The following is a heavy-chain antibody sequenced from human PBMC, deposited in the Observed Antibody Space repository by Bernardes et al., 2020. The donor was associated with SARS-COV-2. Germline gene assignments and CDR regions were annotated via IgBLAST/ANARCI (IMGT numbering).Heavy chain of an antibody. CDR1: GFTFSTYW. CDR2: IKGDASDK. CDR3: ARDGDGYFDY. V-gene: IGHV3-7*01. J-gene: IGHJ4*02. D-gene: IGHD2-21*01. Sequence: GGSLRLSCAASGFTFSTYWMPWVRQAPGKGLEWVANIKGDASDKYYVDSVKGRFTISRDNAKSSLYLQMNSLRAEDTAVYFCARDGDGYFDYWSQGILVTVSS.